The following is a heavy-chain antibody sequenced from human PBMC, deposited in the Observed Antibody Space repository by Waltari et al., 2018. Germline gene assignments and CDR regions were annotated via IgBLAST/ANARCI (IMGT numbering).Heavy chain of an antibody. CDR2: INNGGVT. CDR3: ARGGVPDYYGSGSPYRNWFDP. J-gene: IGHJ5*02. Sequence: QVQLKQWGAGTLKPSDTLSLTCGVYGGSFSGYHWTWVRPSPGKGREWIGEINNGGVTNNSPSLKLRVTIAVDASKNQFSLFVRSGTAADTAVYYCARGGVPDYYGSGSPYRNWFDPWGQGTLVTVSS. CDR1: GGSFSGYH. D-gene: IGHD3-10*01. V-gene: IGHV4-34*02.